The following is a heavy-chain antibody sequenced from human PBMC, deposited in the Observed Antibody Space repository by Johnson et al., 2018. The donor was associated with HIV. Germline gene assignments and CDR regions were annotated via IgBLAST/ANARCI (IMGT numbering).Heavy chain of an antibody. CDR1: GITFSDYA. CDR3: TTKTTVVTLGFDI. J-gene: IGHJ3*02. CDR2: ISYDGSNK. Sequence: QVQLVEAGGGVVQPGRSLRLSCAASGITFSDYAMHWVRQAPGKGLEWVAVISYDGSNKYYADPVKGRFTISRDDSKNTLYLQMNSLKTEDTAVYYCTTKTTVVTLGFDIWGQGTMVTVSS. D-gene: IGHD4-23*01. V-gene: IGHV3-30-3*01.